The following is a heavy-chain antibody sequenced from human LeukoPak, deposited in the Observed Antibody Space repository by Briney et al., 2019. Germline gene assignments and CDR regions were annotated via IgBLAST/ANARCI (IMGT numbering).Heavy chain of an antibody. CDR1: GGSFSGYY. CDR3: ARGPSEVVAYCYYYMDV. D-gene: IGHD2-15*01. J-gene: IGHJ6*03. Sequence: SETLSLTCAVYGGSFSGYYWSWIRQPPGKGLEWIGEINHSGSTNYNPSLKSRVTISVDTSKNQFSLKLSSVTAADTAVYYCARGPSEVVAYCYYYMDVWGKGTTVTVSS. V-gene: IGHV4-34*01. CDR2: INHSGST.